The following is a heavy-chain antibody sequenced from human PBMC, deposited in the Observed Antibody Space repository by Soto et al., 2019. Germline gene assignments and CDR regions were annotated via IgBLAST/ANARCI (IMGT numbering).Heavy chain of an antibody. CDR2: ISTGGSMI. J-gene: IGHJ6*02. CDR1: GSTFSDYY. CDR3: GRDEVRNGVGV. Sequence: PGGSLRLSCAPSGSTFSDYYMAWIRQAPGKGLEWVAYISTGGSMIYYADSVKGRFTISRDNAKKSLYLQMNSLRAEDTAVYYCGRDEVRNGVGVWGQGTTVTVSS. V-gene: IGHV3-11*01.